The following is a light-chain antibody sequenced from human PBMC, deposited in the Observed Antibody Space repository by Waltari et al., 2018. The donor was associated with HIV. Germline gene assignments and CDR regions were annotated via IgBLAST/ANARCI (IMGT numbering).Light chain of an antibody. CDR3: QMWDSSSGHVV. Sequence: SYVLTQPPSLSVAPGQTARLTCGGNNIGSKSMHWYQQEPGQAPVLVVYDDSDRPSGIPERFSGSNSGNTATLTISRVEAGDEADYYCQMWDSSSGHVVFGGGTKLTVL. V-gene: IGLV3-21*02. J-gene: IGLJ2*01. CDR2: DDS. CDR1: NIGSKS.